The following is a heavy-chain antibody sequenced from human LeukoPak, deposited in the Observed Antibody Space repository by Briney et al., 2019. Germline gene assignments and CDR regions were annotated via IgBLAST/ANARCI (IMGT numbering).Heavy chain of an antibody. CDR1: GFTFSSYA. J-gene: IGHJ4*02. Sequence: GGSLRLSCAASGFTFSSYAMHWVRQAPGKGLEWVAVISYDGSNKYYADSVKGRFTISRDNSKNTLYLQMNSLRAEDTAAYYCAREPGYSSSYWGQGTLVTVSS. CDR2: ISYDGSNK. D-gene: IGHD6-13*01. CDR3: AREPGYSSSY. V-gene: IGHV3-30-3*01.